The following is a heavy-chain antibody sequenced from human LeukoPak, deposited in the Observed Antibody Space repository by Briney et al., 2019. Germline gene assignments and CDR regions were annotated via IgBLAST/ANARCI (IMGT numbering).Heavy chain of an antibody. Sequence: GGSLRLACAASGFRFSSYAMSWVRRAPGKGLEWVSAISGSGVSTYYADSVKGRFTVSRDNSKNTLYLQMSSLRAEDTAVYYCAKDERNWNYNLASQTYDWGQGTLVTVSS. CDR1: GFRFSSYA. CDR3: AKDERNWNYNLASQTYD. J-gene: IGHJ4*02. CDR2: ISGSGVST. V-gene: IGHV3-23*01. D-gene: IGHD1-7*01.